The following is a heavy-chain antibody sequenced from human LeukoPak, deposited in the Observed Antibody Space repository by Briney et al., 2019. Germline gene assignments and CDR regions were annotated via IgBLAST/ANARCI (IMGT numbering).Heavy chain of an antibody. CDR3: ARVASGDYVDY. D-gene: IGHD2-8*02. CDR1: GFTFSSYC. Sequence: GESLKLSCAASGFTFSSYCMHWVRQAPRKGLELVSGISGSGDSTYYADSVKGRFTISRDNAKNSLYLQMNSLTVEDTAVYHCARVASGDYVDYWGQGTLVTVSS. J-gene: IGHJ4*02. CDR2: ISGSGDST. V-gene: IGHV3-21*01.